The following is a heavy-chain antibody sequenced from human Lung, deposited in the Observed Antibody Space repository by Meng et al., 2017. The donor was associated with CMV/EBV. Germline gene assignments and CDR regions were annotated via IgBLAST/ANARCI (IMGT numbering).Heavy chain of an antibody. J-gene: IGHJ5*02. CDR3: ARISMIRGIIITGWFDP. CDR2: VNSYTGDT. V-gene: IGHV1-18*04. CDR1: GYSFNSYI. Sequence: ASVKVSCKAYGYSFNSYIISWVRQAPGQGLEWMGWVNSYTGDTDYAQQFQERITMATDTSTTTVYMELRSLRTDDTAAYYCARISMIRGIIITGWFDPWGQGTLVTVSS. D-gene: IGHD3-10*01.